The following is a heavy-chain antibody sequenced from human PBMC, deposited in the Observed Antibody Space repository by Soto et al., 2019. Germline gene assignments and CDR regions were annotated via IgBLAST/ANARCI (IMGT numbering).Heavy chain of an antibody. D-gene: IGHD2-15*01. CDR3: ATILETSATGS. CDR2: TSATGGSR. J-gene: IGHJ5*02. V-gene: IGHV3-23*01. Sequence: GGSLRLSCAASGFTFSTYAMSWVRQAPGKGLEWVSSTSATGGSRYYAEYAKGRFTVSRDNSKNNLYPQLNSLRAEDTALYYCATILETSATGSWGQGSLVTVSS. CDR1: GFTFSTYA.